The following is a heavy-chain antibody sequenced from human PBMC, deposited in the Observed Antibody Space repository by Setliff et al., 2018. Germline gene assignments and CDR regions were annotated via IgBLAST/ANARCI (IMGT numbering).Heavy chain of an antibody. CDR3: ARVGVYYYDSSGYHRSPYYYYYGMDV. CDR2: ISAYNGNT. CDR1: GYTFTSYG. D-gene: IGHD3-22*01. V-gene: IGHV1-18*01. J-gene: IGHJ6*02. Sequence: ASVKVSCKASGYTFTSYGISWVRRAPGQGLEWMGWISAYNGNTNYAQKLQGRVTMTTDTSTSTAYMELRSLRSDDTAVYYCARVGVYYYDSSGYHRSPYYYYYGMDVWGQGTTVTVSS.